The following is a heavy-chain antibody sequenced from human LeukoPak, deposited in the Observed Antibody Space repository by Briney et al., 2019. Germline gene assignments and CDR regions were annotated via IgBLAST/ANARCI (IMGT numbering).Heavy chain of an antibody. CDR1: GYSFSSYW. V-gene: IGHV5-51*01. J-gene: IGHJ5*02. Sequence: GESLKISCKGSGYSFSSYWIGWVRQMPGKGLEWMGITYPGDSNTRYSPSFQGQVTISADKSISSAYLQWSSLKASDTAMYYCVRSPACSSGTCYPNWFDPWGQGTLVTVSS. CDR3: VRSPACSSGTCYPNWFDP. CDR2: TYPGDSNT. D-gene: IGHD2-15*01.